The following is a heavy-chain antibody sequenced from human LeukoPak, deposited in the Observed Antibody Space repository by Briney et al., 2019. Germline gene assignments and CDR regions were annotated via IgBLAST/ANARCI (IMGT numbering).Heavy chain of an antibody. CDR3: ARTEYYFDH. J-gene: IGHJ4*02. D-gene: IGHD3-10*01. V-gene: IGHV4-59*01. CDR2: IYYSGSS. Sequence: SETLSLTCTVSSGSISSYYWSWIRQPPGKGLEWIGYIYYSGSSNYNPSLKSRVTMSVDTSKKQFSLRVSSVTAAGTAVYYCARTEYYFDHWGQGTLVTVSS. CDR1: SGSISSYY.